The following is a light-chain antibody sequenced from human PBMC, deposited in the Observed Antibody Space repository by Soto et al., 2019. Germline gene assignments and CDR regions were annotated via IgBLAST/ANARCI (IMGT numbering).Light chain of an antibody. CDR1: SSDIGGYNY. J-gene: IGLJ1*01. CDR2: DVS. Sequence: QSVLTQPPSVSGSPGQSVTISCTGTSSDIGGYNYVSWYQQLPGKAPKLMIYDVSKRPSGAPDRFSGSNSGNTASLTISGLQAEDEADYYCCSYAGTTHVFGTGTKLTVL. V-gene: IGLV2-11*01. CDR3: CSYAGTTHV.